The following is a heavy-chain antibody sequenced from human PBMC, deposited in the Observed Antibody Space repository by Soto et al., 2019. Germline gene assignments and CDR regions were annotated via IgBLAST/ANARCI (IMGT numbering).Heavy chain of an antibody. V-gene: IGHV3-21*01. CDR2: ISSGDSYI. CDR1: GFTFSNYN. J-gene: IGHJ6*01. Sequence: GGSLRLSFAASGFTFSNYNMNWVRQAQGKGLVWISAISSGDSYIYYADSVKVRFTSSRDDAKISLYLQMSSLSVEDTAVYYCVRDSSHRTVWGQGPTGTVSS. CDR3: VRDSSHRTV.